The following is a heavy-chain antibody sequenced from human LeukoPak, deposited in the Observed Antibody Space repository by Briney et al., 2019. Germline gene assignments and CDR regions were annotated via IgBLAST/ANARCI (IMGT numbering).Heavy chain of an antibody. J-gene: IGHJ4*02. CDR1: GFTFDDYT. D-gene: IGHD6-13*01. CDR2: ISWDGGST. V-gene: IGHV3-43*01. CDR3: AKDRNRYSSSWPLIDY. Sequence: GGSLRLSCAASGFTFDDYTTHWVRQAPGKGLEWVSLISWDGGSTYYADSVKGRFTISRDNSKNSLYLQMNSLRTEDTALYYCAKDRNRYSSSWPLIDYWGQGTLVTVSS.